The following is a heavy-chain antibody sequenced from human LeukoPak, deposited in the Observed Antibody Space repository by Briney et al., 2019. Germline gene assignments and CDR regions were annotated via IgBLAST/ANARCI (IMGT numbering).Heavy chain of an antibody. CDR3: ASRKAMFGTRGAFDI. V-gene: IGHV5-51*01. Sequence: GESLKISCKGSGYSFTSYWIGWVRQMPGKGLEWMGIIYPGDSDTRYSPSFQGQVTISADKSISTAYLQWSSLKASDTAMYYCASRKAMFGTRGAFDIWGQGTMVTVSS. J-gene: IGHJ3*02. D-gene: IGHD3-3*01. CDR2: IYPGDSDT. CDR1: GYSFTSYW.